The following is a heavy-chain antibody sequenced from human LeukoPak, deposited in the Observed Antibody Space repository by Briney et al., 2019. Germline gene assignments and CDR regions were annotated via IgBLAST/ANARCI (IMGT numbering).Heavy chain of an antibody. V-gene: IGHV1-2*02. Sequence: VASVKVSCKASGYTFTGYYMHWVRQAPGQGLEWMGWINPNSGGTNYAQKLQGRVTMTTDTSTSTAYMELRSLRSDDTAVYYCARLVPSTGYDSSGYLHHNWFDPWGQGTLVTVSS. CDR1: GYTFTGYY. CDR3: ARLVPSTGYDSSGYLHHNWFDP. D-gene: IGHD3-22*01. J-gene: IGHJ5*02. CDR2: INPNSGGT.